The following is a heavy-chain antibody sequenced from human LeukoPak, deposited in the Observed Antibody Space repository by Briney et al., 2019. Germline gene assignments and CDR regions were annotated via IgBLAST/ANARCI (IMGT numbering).Heavy chain of an antibody. CDR2: ISWNSGSI. D-gene: IGHD7-27*01. Sequence: GGSLRLSCAASGFTFDDYAMHWVRQAPGKGLEWVSGISWNSGSIGYADSVKGRFTISRDNAKNSLYLQMNSLRAEDTAVYYCAHPWGAGAFDIWGQGTMVTVSS. V-gene: IGHV3-9*01. CDR3: AHPWGAGAFDI. J-gene: IGHJ3*02. CDR1: GFTFDDYA.